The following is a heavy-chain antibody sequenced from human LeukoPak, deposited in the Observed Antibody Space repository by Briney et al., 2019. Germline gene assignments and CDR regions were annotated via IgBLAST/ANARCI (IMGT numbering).Heavy chain of an antibody. V-gene: IGHV4-4*07. CDR3: AREIYGSGSFYFDY. J-gene: IGHJ4*02. CDR2: VYVSGST. D-gene: IGHD3-10*01. CDR1: GASINNYD. Sequence: SETLSLTRTVSGASINNYDWSWIRQPAGKGLEWIGRVYVSGSTYYNDSLRSRVTMSVDTSKNQLSLKLSSVTAADTAVYYCAREIYGSGSFYFDYWGQGTLATVSS.